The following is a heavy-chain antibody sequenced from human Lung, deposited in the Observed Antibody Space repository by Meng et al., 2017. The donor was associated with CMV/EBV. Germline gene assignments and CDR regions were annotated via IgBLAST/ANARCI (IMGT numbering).Heavy chain of an antibody. CDR2: ISYDGSNK. D-gene: IGHD2-2*01. V-gene: IGHV3-30*04. CDR3: ARDGIVVPSTSYYYYGMDV. Sequence: GGSXRLXXXXSFFTFSSYAMHWVRQAPGKGLEWVAVISYDGSNKYYADSVKGRFTISRDNSKNTLYLQMNSLRAEDTAVYYCARDGIVVPSTSYYYYGMDVWXQGNXVTVSS. CDR1: FFTFSSYA. J-gene: IGHJ6*02.